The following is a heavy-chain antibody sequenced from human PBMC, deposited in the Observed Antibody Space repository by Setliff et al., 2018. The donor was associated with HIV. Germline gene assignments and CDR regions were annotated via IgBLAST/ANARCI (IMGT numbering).Heavy chain of an antibody. J-gene: IGHJ6*03. V-gene: IGHV1-24*01. CDR2: FVPEHSET. CDR1: GYTLTELS. CDR3: ATRGDLLGRGASTVTVYYYYLDV. D-gene: IGHD4-17*01. Sequence: GASVKVSCKVSGYTLTELSIHWVRQAPGKGLEWMGGFVPEHSETIYAQKFQGRVTMTEDTSTDTAFMELSGLTSEDTAVYYCATRGDLLGRGASTVTVYYYYLDVWGNGTTVTVSS.